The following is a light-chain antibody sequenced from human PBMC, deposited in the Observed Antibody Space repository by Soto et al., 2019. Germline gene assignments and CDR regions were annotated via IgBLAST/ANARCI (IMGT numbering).Light chain of an antibody. V-gene: IGLV1-51*01. CDR1: SYNIGENF. CDR2: DTS. J-gene: IGLJ3*02. Sequence: QSALTQPPSVSAAPGQKVTISCSGSSYNIGENFVSWYQHIPGTAPKLVIHDTSGRPSGIPDRFSGSKSGTSASLGITGLQTGDEATYYCWTWDSSLSAGVFGGGTKLTVL. CDR3: WTWDSSLSAGV.